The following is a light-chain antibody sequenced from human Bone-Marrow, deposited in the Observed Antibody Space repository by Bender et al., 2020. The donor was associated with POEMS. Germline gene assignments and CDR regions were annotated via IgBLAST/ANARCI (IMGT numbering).Light chain of an antibody. CDR3: SSYAGSNNLV. V-gene: IGLV2-23*02. CDR2: EVR. J-gene: IGLJ2*01. CDR1: SSDVGAYNL. Sequence: QSALTQPASVSGSPGQSITISCTGASSDVGAYNLVSWYQQHPGKAPKLLIYEVRKRPSGVSNRFSGSKSGYTASLTISGLQAEDEADYYCSSYAGSNNLVFGGGTKLTVL.